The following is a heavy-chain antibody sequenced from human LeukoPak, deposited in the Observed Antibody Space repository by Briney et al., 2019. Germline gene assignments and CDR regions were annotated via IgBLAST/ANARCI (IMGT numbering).Heavy chain of an antibody. CDR1: GFTFSSYA. D-gene: IGHD6-13*01. Sequence: GGSLRLSCAASGFTFSSYAMSWVRQAPGKGLEWASAISGRGGSTYYADSVKGRFTISSDNSKNPLYLQMNSLRAEDTAVYYCAREDGVSSSWYGVYYYYYGMDVWGQGTTVTVSS. V-gene: IGHV3-23*01. CDR2: ISGRGGST. J-gene: IGHJ6*02. CDR3: AREDGVSSSWYGVYYYYYGMDV.